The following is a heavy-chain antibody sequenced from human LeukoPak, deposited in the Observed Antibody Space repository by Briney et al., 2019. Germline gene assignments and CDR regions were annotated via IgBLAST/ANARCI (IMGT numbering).Heavy chain of an antibody. V-gene: IGHV3-53*01. CDR1: GFTVSSNY. D-gene: IGHD1-26*01. Sequence: GGSLRLSCAASGFTVSSNYMSWVRQAPGKGLEWVSVIYSGGSTYYADSVKGRFTISRDNSKNTLYLQMNSLRAEDTAVYYCARFISAYSGRGDYWGQGTLVTVSS. J-gene: IGHJ4*02. CDR2: IYSGGST. CDR3: ARFISAYSGRGDY.